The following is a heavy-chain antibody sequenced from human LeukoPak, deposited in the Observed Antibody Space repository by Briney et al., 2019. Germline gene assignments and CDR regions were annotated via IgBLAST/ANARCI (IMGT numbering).Heavy chain of an antibody. CDR3: ARGKLGRGLGFDY. V-gene: IGHV1-18*01. CDR1: NYSFTSYG. J-gene: IGHJ4*02. Sequence: ASVKVSCKASNYSFTSYGISWVRQAPGQGLEWMAWINAYNGDTNYAQKLQGRVTKTRNTSISTAYMELSSLRSEDTAVYYCARGKLGRGLGFDYWGQGTLVTVSS. D-gene: IGHD6-13*01. CDR2: INAYNGDT.